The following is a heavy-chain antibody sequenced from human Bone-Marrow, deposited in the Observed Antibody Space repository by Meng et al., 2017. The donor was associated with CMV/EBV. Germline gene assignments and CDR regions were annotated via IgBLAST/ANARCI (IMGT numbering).Heavy chain of an antibody. CDR3: TPAAGPYQY. D-gene: IGHD6-13*01. CDR2: IKSTTDGGTI. V-gene: IGHV3-15*01. CDR1: GLTFSIAW. J-gene: IGHJ4*02. Sequence: LSCAASGLTFSIAWMIWVRQVPGKGLQWVGRIKSTTDGGTIDYAAPVKGRFTISRDDSKNVLYLQMNSLKTEDTAVYYCTPAAGPYQYWGQGTLVTVSS.